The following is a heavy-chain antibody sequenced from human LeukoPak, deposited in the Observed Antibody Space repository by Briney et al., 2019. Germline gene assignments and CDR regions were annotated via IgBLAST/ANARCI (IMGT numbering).Heavy chain of an antibody. V-gene: IGHV4-39*01. Sequence: SETLSLTCTVSGGSISSSSYYWGWIRQPPGKGLEWIGSIYYSGSTYYNPSLKSRVTISVDTSKNQFSLKLSSVTAADTAVYYCARRDSHDAFDIWGQGTMATVSS. CDR1: GGSISSSSYY. CDR3: ARRDSHDAFDI. D-gene: IGHD2-15*01. CDR2: IYYSGST. J-gene: IGHJ3*02.